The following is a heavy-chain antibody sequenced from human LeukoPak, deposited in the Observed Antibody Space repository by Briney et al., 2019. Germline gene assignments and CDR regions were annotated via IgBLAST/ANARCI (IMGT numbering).Heavy chain of an antibody. CDR1: GGSFSGYY. J-gene: IGHJ4*02. CDR3: ATRLGRELPPYY. CDR2: INHSGST. Sequence: ASETLSLTCAVYGGSFSGYYWSWIRQPPGKGLEWIGEINHSGSTNYNPSLKSRVTISVDTSKNQFSLKLSSVTAADTVVYYCATRLGRELPPYYWGQGTLVTVSS. D-gene: IGHD1-26*01. V-gene: IGHV4-34*01.